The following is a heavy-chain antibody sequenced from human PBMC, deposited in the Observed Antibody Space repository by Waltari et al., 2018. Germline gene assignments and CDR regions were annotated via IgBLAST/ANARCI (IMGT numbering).Heavy chain of an antibody. J-gene: IGHJ4*02. CDR2: IHHSGRT. Sequence: QVQLQESGPGLVEPSGTPSLTCAVSGDSISSNYWWSWVRQSPGKGLEWIGQIHHSGRTHYNPSFESRLSMSVDRSKNQFSLNLNSVTAADTAVYYCAGDRAIGLFFDYWGQGTLVTVSS. CDR1: GDSISSNYW. V-gene: IGHV4-4*02. D-gene: IGHD2-2*01. CDR3: AGDRAIGLFFDY.